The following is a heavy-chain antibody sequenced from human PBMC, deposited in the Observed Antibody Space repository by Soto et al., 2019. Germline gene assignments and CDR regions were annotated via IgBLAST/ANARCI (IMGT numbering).Heavy chain of an antibody. D-gene: IGHD3-10*02. CDR1: GFTFTDYW. V-gene: IGHV3-7*03. CDR3: ARDKCIGSYYIRGVTYIFDS. Sequence: EVQLVESGGGLVQPGGSLRLSCAASGFTFTDYWMSWVRQAPGKGLEWVANIRQDESEKNYVDSVKGRFTISRDNAKNSLYLQMNSLRDEDTAVYYCARDKCIGSYYIRGVTYIFDSWGQGTQVTVSS. CDR2: IRQDESEK. J-gene: IGHJ4*02.